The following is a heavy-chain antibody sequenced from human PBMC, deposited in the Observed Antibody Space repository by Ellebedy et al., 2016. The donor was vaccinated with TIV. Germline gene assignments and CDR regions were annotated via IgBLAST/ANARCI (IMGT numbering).Heavy chain of an antibody. D-gene: IGHD4-11*01. J-gene: IGHJ4*02. Sequence: MPSETLSLTCTVSGGSISSYYWSWIRQPPGKGLEWIGYIYYSGSTNYNPSLKSRVTISVDTSKNQFSLKLSSVTAADTAVYYCARGDDYTPFDSWGQGTLVTVSS. V-gene: IGHV4-59*01. CDR1: GGSISSYY. CDR2: IYYSGST. CDR3: ARGDDYTPFDS.